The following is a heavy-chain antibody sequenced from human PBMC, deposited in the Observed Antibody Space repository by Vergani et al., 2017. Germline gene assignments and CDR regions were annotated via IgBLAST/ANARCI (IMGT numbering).Heavy chain of an antibody. CDR2: ISAYNGNT. J-gene: IGHJ6*02. CDR1: GYTFTSYG. V-gene: IGHV1-18*01. CDR3: ARDPGSVVVTCDYYYYYGMDV. Sequence: QVQLVQSGAEVKKPGASVKVSCKASGYTFTSYGISWVRQAPAQALAWFGWISAYNGNTNYAQKLQGRVTMTTDTSTITAYMELRSLRADDTAVYYCARDPGSVVVTCDYYYYYGMDVWGQGTTVTVSS. D-gene: IGHD2-21*02.